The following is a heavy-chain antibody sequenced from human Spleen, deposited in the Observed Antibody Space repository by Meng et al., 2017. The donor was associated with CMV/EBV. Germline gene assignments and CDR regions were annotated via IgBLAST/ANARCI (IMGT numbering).Heavy chain of an antibody. CDR3: ARGRGYYDFWSGYYFGNWFDP. Sequence: VSSWSRIGQPPGKGRGWIGEINHSGGTNSNPSLKNRVTISVDTSKNQFSLKLSSVTAADTAVYYCARGRGYYDFWSGYYFGNWFDPWGQGTLVTVSS. D-gene: IGHD3-3*01. V-gene: IGHV4-34*01. CDR1: VSS. CDR2: INHSGGT. J-gene: IGHJ5*02.